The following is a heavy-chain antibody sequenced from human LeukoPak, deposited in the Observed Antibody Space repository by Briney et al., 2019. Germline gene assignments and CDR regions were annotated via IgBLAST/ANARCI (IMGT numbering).Heavy chain of an antibody. CDR1: GFTFSSYD. V-gene: IGHV3-13*01. D-gene: IGHD1-26*01. J-gene: IGHJ4*02. Sequence: PGGSLRLSCAASGFTFSSYDMHWVRQATGKGLEWVSAIGVAANTFYSGSVKGRFTISRENAKNSLYLLMSSLRAEDTAVYYGARQNTPHGNFDYWGRGTLVTVSS. CDR3: ARQNTPHGNFDY. CDR2: IGVAANT.